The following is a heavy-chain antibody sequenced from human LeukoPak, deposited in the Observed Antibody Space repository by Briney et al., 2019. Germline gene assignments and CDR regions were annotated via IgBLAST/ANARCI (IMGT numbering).Heavy chain of an antibody. CDR2: IYTSGST. CDR1: GGSISSGSYY. CDR3: ARMGATRDYYYYMDV. J-gene: IGHJ6*03. V-gene: IGHV4-61*02. D-gene: IGHD1-26*01. Sequence: SETLSLTCTVSGGSISSGSYYWSWIRQPAGKGLEWIGRIYTSGSTNYNPSLKSRVTISVDTSKNQFSLKLSSVTAADTAVYYCARMGATRDYYYYMDVWGKGTTVTVSS.